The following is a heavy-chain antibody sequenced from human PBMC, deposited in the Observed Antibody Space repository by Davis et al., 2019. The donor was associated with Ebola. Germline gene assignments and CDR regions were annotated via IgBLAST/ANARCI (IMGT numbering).Heavy chain of an antibody. Sequence: PGGSLRLSCAASGFTFSGSALHWVRQASGKGLEWVGRIRTRANSYATAYAASVKGRFTISRDDSKNTAYLQMSSLKTEDTALYYCSVPVATKYGMDVWGQGTTVTVSS. CDR2: IRTRANSYAT. CDR3: SVPVATKYGMDV. V-gene: IGHV3-73*01. D-gene: IGHD2-2*01. CDR1: GFTFSGSA. J-gene: IGHJ6*02.